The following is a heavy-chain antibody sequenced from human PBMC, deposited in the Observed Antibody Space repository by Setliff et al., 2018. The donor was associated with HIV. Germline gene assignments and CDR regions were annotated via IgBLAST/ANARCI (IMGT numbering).Heavy chain of an antibody. CDR3: ARLGSGWSDSYYYAMDI. Sequence: SVKVSCKASGGTFSSYAISWVRQAPGQGLEWMGGFIPLPRIANYPQKFQGRVTITADESMSTAYMELSGLRSEDTAVYFCARLGSGWSDSYYYAMDIWGQGTTVTVSS. V-gene: IGHV1-69*10. CDR2: FIPLPRIA. D-gene: IGHD6-19*01. J-gene: IGHJ6*02. CDR1: GGTFSSYA.